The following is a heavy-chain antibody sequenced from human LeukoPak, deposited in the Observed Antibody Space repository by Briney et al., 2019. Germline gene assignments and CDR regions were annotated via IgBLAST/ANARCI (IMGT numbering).Heavy chain of an antibody. CDR3: AREYIVATDERGSFDY. J-gene: IGHJ4*02. V-gene: IGHV3-33*01. Sequence: PGGSLRLSCAASGFTFSSYGMHWVRQAPGKGLERVAVIWYDGSNKYYADSVKGRFTISRDNSKNTLYLQMNSLRAEDTAVYYCAREYIVATDERGSFDYWGQGTLVTVSS. D-gene: IGHD5-12*01. CDR2: IWYDGSNK. CDR1: GFTFSSYG.